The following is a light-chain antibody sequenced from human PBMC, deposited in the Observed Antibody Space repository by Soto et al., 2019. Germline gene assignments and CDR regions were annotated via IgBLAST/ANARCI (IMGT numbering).Light chain of an antibody. CDR1: QTISSW. V-gene: IGKV1-5*03. J-gene: IGKJ1*01. CDR2: KAS. Sequence: DIQMTQSPSTLSGSVGDRVTITCRASQTISSWLAWYQQKPGKAPKLLIYKASTLKSGVPSRFSGSGSGTKFTLTISSLEPDEFATYYWQHYNSYSEAFGQGTKVELK. CDR3: QHYNSYSEA.